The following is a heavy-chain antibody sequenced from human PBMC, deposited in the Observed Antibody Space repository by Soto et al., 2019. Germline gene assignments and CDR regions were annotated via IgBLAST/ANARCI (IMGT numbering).Heavy chain of an antibody. CDR3: ARDYRGTYDFWSGDYPIPRTLACYGMES. J-gene: IGHJ6*02. V-gene: IGHV4-30-4*01. D-gene: IGHD3-3*01. CDR2: IYYSVST. CDR1: CGSISRGDYY. Sequence: PSETLSLTYTVSCGSISRGDYYWSWIRQPPEKGLELIGYIYYSVSTCYNPSLKSRVTISVDTSTNKFSLKLSSVTAAHTAVYYCARDYRGTYDFWSGDYPIPRTLACYGMESCGQRTTVTFSS.